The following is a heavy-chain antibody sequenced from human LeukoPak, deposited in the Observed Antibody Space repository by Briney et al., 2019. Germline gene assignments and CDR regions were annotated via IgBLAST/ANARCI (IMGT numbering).Heavy chain of an antibody. CDR2: IDYSGDT. V-gene: IGHV4-59*08. CDR1: GDSIRVYY. J-gene: IGHJ4*02. CDR3: ARHTLVAASSSDY. Sequence: PETLSLTSTHSGDSIRVYYWSWIRQPPGKALEWIAYIDYSGDTNSNPSLKSRVTISVDTSKNQFSLNLSSVTAADTAVYYCARHTLVAASSSDYWGRGTLVTVSS. D-gene: IGHD2-15*01.